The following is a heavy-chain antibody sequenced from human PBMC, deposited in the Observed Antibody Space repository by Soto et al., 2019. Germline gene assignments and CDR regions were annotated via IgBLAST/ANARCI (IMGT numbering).Heavy chain of an antibody. Sequence: GAPVAVSCKESGYTFPSYGISWVRQAPGNGLEWMGWISAYNGNTNYAQKLQGRVTMTTDTSTSTAYMELRSLRSDDTAVYYCARDDFWSGYYTRYYYYCMDVWGQGTTVTVFS. D-gene: IGHD3-3*01. V-gene: IGHV1-18*04. CDR3: ARDDFWSGYYTRYYYYCMDV. J-gene: IGHJ6*02. CDR2: ISAYNGNT. CDR1: GYTFPSYG.